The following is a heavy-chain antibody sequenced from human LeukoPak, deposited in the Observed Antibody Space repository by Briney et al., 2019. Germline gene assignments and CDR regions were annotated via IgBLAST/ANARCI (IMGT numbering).Heavy chain of an antibody. J-gene: IGHJ6*04. Sequence: GGSLRLSCAASGFTFSSYWMHWVRQAPGKGLVWVSRINSDGSSTSYADSVKGRFTISRDNAKNTLYLQMNSLRAEDTAVYYCARGRGLDYYGSGSYYMDVWGKGTTVTISS. CDR2: INSDGSST. CDR3: ARGRGLDYYGSGSYYMDV. V-gene: IGHV3-74*01. CDR1: GFTFSSYW. D-gene: IGHD3-10*01.